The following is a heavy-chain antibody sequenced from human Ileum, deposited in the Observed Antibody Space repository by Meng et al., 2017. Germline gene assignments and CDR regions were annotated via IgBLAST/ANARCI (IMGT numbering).Heavy chain of an antibody. D-gene: IGHD2-15*01. CDR3: VRHGGKYFDS. CDR1: GGSISSSFY. CDR2: IYLAGSP. V-gene: IGHV4-4*02. Sequence: LQGSGPGLVGPSGPLSPTCTVSGGSISSSFYWSWVRQSPGKGLEWIGQIYLAGSPNYNPSLESRVTISVDKSKNQFSLRLTSVTAADTAIFYCVRHGGKYFDSWGQGTLVTVSS. J-gene: IGHJ4*02.